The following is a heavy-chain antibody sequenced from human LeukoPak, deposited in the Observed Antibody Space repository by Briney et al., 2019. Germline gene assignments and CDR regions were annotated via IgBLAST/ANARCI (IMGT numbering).Heavy chain of an antibody. D-gene: IGHD5-12*01. J-gene: IGHJ3*02. Sequence: GSLRLSFAASGFTFSSYSMNWVRQAPGKGLEWVSSISSSSSYIYYADSVKGRFTISRDNAKNSLYLQMNSLRAEDTAVYYCARAIVATDAFDIWGQGTMVTVSS. CDR2: ISSSSSYI. CDR3: ARAIVATDAFDI. V-gene: IGHV3-21*01. CDR1: GFTFSSYS.